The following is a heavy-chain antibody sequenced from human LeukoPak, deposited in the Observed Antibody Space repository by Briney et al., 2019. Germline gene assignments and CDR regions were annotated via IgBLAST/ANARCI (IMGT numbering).Heavy chain of an antibody. J-gene: IGHJ4*02. CDR2: ISGSGGST. V-gene: IGHV3-23*01. CDR3: AKEVQGDFDY. Sequence: RGSLRHSCAASGFTPSSYAMCWVRPALGKGLEWVSAISGSGGSTYYADSVKGRFTISRDNSKNTLYLQMNSLRAEDTAVYYCAKEVQGDFDYWGQGTLVTVSS. D-gene: IGHD3-16*01. CDR1: GFTPSSYA.